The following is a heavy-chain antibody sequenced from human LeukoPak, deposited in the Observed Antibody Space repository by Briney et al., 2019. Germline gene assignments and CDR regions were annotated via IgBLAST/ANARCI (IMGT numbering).Heavy chain of an antibody. CDR1: GYTFTSYD. V-gene: IGHV1-8*01. Sequence: LWASVRVSCKASGYTFTSYDINWVRQAPGQGLEWMGWMNPSSGNTGYAQRFQGRVTMTRDTSISTAYMELSSLRSEDTAAYYCARVSETPAYYYTSGYYYLGYWGQGTLVTVPS. CDR2: MNPSSGNT. CDR3: ARVSETPAYYYTSGYYYLGY. D-gene: IGHD3-22*01. J-gene: IGHJ4*02.